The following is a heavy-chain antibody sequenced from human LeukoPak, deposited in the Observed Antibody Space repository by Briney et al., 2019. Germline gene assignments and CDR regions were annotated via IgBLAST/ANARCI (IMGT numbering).Heavy chain of an antibody. CDR3: ARDGSGSYYPPYYYYYYYMDV. D-gene: IGHD3-10*01. V-gene: IGHV3-23*01. J-gene: IGHJ6*03. CDR2: ISGSGGST. CDR1: GFTFSSYA. Sequence: GGSLRLSCAASGFTFSSYAMSWVRQAPGKGLEWVSAISGSGGSTYYADSVKGRITISRDNSKNTLYLQMNSLRAEDTAVYYCARDGSGSYYPPYYYYYYYMDVWGKGTTVTVSS.